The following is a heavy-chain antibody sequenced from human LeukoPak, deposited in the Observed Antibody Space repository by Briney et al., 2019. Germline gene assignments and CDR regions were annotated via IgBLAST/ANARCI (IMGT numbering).Heavy chain of an antibody. CDR1: GYTFTSYG. CDR3: ARSDVWSGYALDY. Sequence: GASLKVSSKASGYTFTSYGISSVPQAPGPRREWMGWISAYNGNTNSAQKLQGRVTMTTDTSASTAYMELRSLRSDDTAVYYCARSDVWSGYALDYWGQGTLVTVSS. J-gene: IGHJ4*02. D-gene: IGHD3-3*01. CDR2: ISAYNGNT. V-gene: IGHV1-18*01.